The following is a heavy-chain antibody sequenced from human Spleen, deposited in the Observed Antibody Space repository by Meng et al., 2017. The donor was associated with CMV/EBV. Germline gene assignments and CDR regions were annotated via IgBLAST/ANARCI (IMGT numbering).Heavy chain of an antibody. CDR3: ARAHPLKGYFDY. Sequence: GESLKISCAASGFTFSSYAMHWGRQAPGKGLEWVAVISYDGSNKYYADSVKGRFTISRDNSKNTLYLQMNSLRAEDTAVYYCARAHPLKGYFDYWGQGTLVTVSS. CDR1: GFTFSSYA. J-gene: IGHJ4*02. V-gene: IGHV3-30-3*01. CDR2: ISYDGSNK.